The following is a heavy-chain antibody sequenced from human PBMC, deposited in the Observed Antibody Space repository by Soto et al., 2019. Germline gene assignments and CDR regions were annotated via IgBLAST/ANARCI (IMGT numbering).Heavy chain of an antibody. J-gene: IGHJ5*02. CDR2: INNEGSHT. V-gene: IGHV3-74*01. CDR1: GFTFSTYW. D-gene: IGHD2-15*01. Sequence: EVQLVESWGGLVQPGGSLRLSCAASGFTFSTYWMHWVRQVPGKGLVWVSRINNEGSHTDYADSVKGRFTISRDNVKNTLYLEMNSTRAEDTAVYFCVRDGHCLPSRCYGNWFDTWGQGTLVTVSS. CDR3: VRDGHCLPSRCYGNWFDT.